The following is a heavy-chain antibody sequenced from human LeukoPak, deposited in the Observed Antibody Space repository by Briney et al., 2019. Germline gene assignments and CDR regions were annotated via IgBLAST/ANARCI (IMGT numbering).Heavy chain of an antibody. Sequence: SETLSLTCTVSGGSFRSDSHYWNWIRQPPGKGLEWIGCISYSGSTTYKSSLKGRVTISMDTSKNQFSLKVGSVTAADTAVYYCARFLWFGGPFDPWGQGTLVTVSS. CDR3: ARFLWFGGPFDP. CDR2: ISYSGST. J-gene: IGHJ5*02. D-gene: IGHD3-10*01. V-gene: IGHV4-61*01. CDR1: GGSFRSDSHY.